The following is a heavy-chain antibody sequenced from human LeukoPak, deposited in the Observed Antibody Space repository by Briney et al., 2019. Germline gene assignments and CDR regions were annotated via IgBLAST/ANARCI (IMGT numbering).Heavy chain of an antibody. CDR2: ISYSGNT. Sequence: SETLSLTCTVSGGSANSGSYYWSWIRQPPGKGLEWIGYISYSGNTKYNPSLKSRVTISVDTSKNQFSLILSSVTAADTAVYYCARGRDGYKSAFDIWGQGTMVTVSS. CDR1: GGSANSGSYY. D-gene: IGHD5-24*01. CDR3: ARGRDGYKSAFDI. J-gene: IGHJ3*02. V-gene: IGHV4-61*01.